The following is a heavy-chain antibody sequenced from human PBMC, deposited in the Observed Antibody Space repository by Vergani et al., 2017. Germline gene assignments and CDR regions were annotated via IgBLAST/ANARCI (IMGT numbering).Heavy chain of an antibody. V-gene: IGHV6-1*01. J-gene: IGHJ4*02. Sequence: QLQQSGPGLVKPSQTLSITCAISGDSVSSNSAAWNWLRQSTSRGLEWLGSTYYRSKWYNAYAVSVKSRITINPDTSKSCFSLHLKSVTPEVTSVYYCARGYYDNSCYSGXLDDWGQGSLVSVSS. CDR2: TYYRSKWYN. CDR3: ARGYYDNSCYSGXLDD. D-gene: IGHD3-22*01. CDR1: GDSVSSNSAA.